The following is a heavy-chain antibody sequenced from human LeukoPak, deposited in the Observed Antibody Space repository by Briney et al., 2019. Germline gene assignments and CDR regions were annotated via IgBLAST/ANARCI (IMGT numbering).Heavy chain of an antibody. J-gene: IGHJ3*02. CDR2: IYYSGST. V-gene: IGHV4-59*01. D-gene: IGHD2-2*01. Sequence: SETLSLTCTVSGDSISSYYWTWIRQPPGKGLEWIGYIYYSGSTNYNPSLKSRVTISVDTSKNQFSLKLSSVTAADTAVYYCTRQGLIGYCSSSSCSDAFDIWGQGTMVTVSS. CDR1: GDSISSYY. CDR3: TRQGLIGYCSSSSCSDAFDI.